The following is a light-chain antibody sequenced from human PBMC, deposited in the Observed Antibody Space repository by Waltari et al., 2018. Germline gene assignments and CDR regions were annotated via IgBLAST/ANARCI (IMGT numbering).Light chain of an antibody. CDR3: QKYNSAPLT. Sequence: DIQMTQSPSSLSASVVDRVTITCRAGEAISNYLAWYQQKPGKVPKLLIYAASILQSGVPSRFSGTGSGTGFSLTISSLQPEDVATYYCQKYNSAPLTFGGGTKVEIK. CDR1: EAISNY. CDR2: AAS. V-gene: IGKV1-27*01. J-gene: IGKJ4*01.